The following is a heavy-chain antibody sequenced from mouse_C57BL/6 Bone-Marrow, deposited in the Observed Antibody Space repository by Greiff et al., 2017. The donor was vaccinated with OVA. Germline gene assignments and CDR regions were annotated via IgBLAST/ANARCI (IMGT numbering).Heavy chain of an antibody. Sequence: VQGVESGAELVKPGASVKMSCKASGYTFTTYPIEWMKQNHGKSLEWIGNFHPYNDDTKYNEKFKGKATLTVEKSSSTVYLELSRLTSDDSAVYYCARRGDYGYAMDYWGQGTSVTVSS. V-gene: IGHV1-47*01. J-gene: IGHJ4*01. CDR2: FHPYNDDT. D-gene: IGHD2-4*01. CDR3: ARRGDYGYAMDY. CDR1: GYTFTTYP.